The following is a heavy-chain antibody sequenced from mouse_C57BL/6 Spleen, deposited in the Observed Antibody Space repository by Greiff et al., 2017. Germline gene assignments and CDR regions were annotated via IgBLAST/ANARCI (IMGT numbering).Heavy chain of an antibody. Sequence: VQLQESGAELVRPGTSVKVSCKASGYAFTNYLIEWVKQRPGQGLEWIGVINPGSGGTTYNEKFKGKATLTADKSSSTAYMQLSSLTSEDSAVYFCARRYGSSPYYYAMDYWGQGTSVTVSS. D-gene: IGHD1-1*01. J-gene: IGHJ4*01. CDR1: GYAFTNYL. CDR3: ARRYGSSPYYYAMDY. CDR2: INPGSGGT. V-gene: IGHV1-54*01.